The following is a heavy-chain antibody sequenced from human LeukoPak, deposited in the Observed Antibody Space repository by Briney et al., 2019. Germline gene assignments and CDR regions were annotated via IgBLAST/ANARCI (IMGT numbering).Heavy chain of an antibody. CDR2: IYYSGST. D-gene: IGHD6-13*01. CDR3: ARARGMRGWFDP. CDR1: GGSISSGGYS. V-gene: IGHV4-31*03. Sequence: PSETLSLTCTVSGGSISSGGYSWSWIRQHPGKGLEWIGYIYYSGSTYYNPSLKSRVTISVDTSKNQFSLKLSSVTAADTAVYYCARARGMRGWFDPWGQGTLVTVSS. J-gene: IGHJ5*02.